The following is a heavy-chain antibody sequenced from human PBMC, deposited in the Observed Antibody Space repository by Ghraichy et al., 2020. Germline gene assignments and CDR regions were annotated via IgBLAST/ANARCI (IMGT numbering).Heavy chain of an antibody. Sequence: GGSLRLSCAASGFTFSSYGMHWVRQAPGKGLEWVAVIWYDGSNKYYADSVKGRFTISRDNSKNTLYLQMNSLRAEDTAVYYCARDQAVGATEDYYYYGMDVWGQGTTVTVSS. V-gene: IGHV3-33*08. CDR2: IWYDGSNK. J-gene: IGHJ6*02. CDR1: GFTFSSYG. CDR3: ARDQAVGATEDYYYYGMDV. D-gene: IGHD1-26*01.